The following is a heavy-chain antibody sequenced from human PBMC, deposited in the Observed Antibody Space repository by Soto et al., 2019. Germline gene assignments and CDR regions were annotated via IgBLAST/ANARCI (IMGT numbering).Heavy chain of an antibody. J-gene: IGHJ4*02. V-gene: IGHV1-46*03. CDR1: GYTFTSYY. Sequence: AASVKVSCKASGYTFTSYYMHWVRQAPGQGLEWMGIINPSGGSTSYAQKFQGRVTMTRDTSTSTVYMELSSLRSEDTAVYYCARGESTLFPGYSSGWYIDYWGQGTLVTVSS. CDR3: ARGESTLFPGYSSGWYIDY. D-gene: IGHD6-19*01. CDR2: INPSGGST.